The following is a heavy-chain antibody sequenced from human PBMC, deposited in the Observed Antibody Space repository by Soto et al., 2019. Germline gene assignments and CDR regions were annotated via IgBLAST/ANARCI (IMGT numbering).Heavy chain of an antibody. V-gene: IGHV3-21*01. J-gene: IGHJ6*03. Sequence: GGSLRLSCAASGFTFSSYSMNWVCQAPGKGLEWVSSISSSSSYIYYADSVKGRFTISRDNAKNSLYLQMNSLRAEDTAVYYCARGRGYCSGGSCYMRYMDVWGKGTTVTVSS. CDR1: GFTFSSYS. CDR3: ARGRGYCSGGSCYMRYMDV. CDR2: ISSSSSYI. D-gene: IGHD2-15*01.